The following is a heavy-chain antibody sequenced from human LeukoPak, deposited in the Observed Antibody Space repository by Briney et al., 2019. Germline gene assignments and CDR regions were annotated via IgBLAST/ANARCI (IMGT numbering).Heavy chain of an antibody. D-gene: IGHD1-26*01. CDR1: GFTFSSYA. Sequence: GGSPRLSCAASGFTFSSYAMNWVRQAPGKGLEWVSHITASGTAMFYADSVKGRFTISRDNAKNSLYLQMNSLRDEDTAVYYCASSGSYRFDYWGQGTLVTVSS. V-gene: IGHV3-48*02. J-gene: IGHJ4*02. CDR3: ASSGSYRFDY. CDR2: ITASGTAM.